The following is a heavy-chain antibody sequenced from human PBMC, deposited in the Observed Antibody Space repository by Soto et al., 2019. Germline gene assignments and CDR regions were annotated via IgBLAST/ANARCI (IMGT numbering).Heavy chain of an antibody. Sequence: EVQLLESGGGLVQPGGSLRLSCAASGFTFSTYAMDWARQAPGKGLEWVSSLSDNGGTTYYADSVKGRFTISRDNSKNTLYLQMNSLRADDTAVYYCAKNRPTWIQLWSLDYWGQGTLVTVSS. CDR2: LSDNGGTT. V-gene: IGHV3-23*01. D-gene: IGHD5-18*01. CDR1: GFTFSTYA. CDR3: AKNRPTWIQLWSLDY. J-gene: IGHJ4*02.